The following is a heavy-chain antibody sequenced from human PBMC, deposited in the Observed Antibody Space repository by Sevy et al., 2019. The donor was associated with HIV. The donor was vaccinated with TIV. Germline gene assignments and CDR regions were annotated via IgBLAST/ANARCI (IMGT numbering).Heavy chain of an antibody. J-gene: IGHJ6*02. V-gene: IGHV3-30*02. CDR2: IRYDGSNK. D-gene: IGHD3-10*01. Sequence: GGSLRLSCAASGFTFSSYGMHWVRQAPGKGLEWVAFIRYDGSNKYYADSVKGRFTISRDNSKNTLYLQMTSLRAEDTVVYYCAKDSDGIPFYGSLGYFYGMDVWGQGTTVTVSS. CDR1: GFTFSSYG. CDR3: AKDSDGIPFYGSLGYFYGMDV.